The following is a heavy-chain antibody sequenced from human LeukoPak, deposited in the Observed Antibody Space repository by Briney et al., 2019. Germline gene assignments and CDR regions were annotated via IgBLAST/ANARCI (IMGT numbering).Heavy chain of an antibody. J-gene: IGHJ4*02. Sequence: QTGGSLRLSCAASGFTVSSNYMSWVRQAPGKGLEWVSAISGSGGSTYYADSVKGRFTISRDNSKNTLYLQMNSLRAEDTAVYYCAKGDYDFWSGYFDYWGQGTLVTVSS. CDR1: GFTVSSNY. D-gene: IGHD3-3*01. CDR3: AKGDYDFWSGYFDY. CDR2: ISGSGGST. V-gene: IGHV3-23*01.